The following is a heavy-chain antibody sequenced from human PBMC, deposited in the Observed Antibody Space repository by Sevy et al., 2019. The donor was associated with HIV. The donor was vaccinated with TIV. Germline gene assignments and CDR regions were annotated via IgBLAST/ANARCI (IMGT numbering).Heavy chain of an antibody. CDR1: GFTFSSYV. CDR2: IWYDGTIK. J-gene: IGHJ4*02. Sequence: GGSLRLSCAASGFTFSSYVMHWVRQAPGKGLEWVALIWYDGTIKYYADSVKGRFTISRDYAKNSVFLQMTSLRAEDTAVYYCVRAIQLAASYWGQGMLVTVSS. CDR3: VRAIQLAASY. D-gene: IGHD2-15*01. V-gene: IGHV3-33*08.